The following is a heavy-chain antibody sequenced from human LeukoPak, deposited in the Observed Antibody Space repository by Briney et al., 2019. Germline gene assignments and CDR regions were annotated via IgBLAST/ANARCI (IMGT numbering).Heavy chain of an antibody. CDR3: AKEAVYSSSWDTNNWFDP. J-gene: IGHJ5*02. D-gene: IGHD6-13*01. Sequence: GGSLRLSCAASGFTFSSYAMSWVRQAPGKGLEWVSAISGSGGSTYYADSVKGRFTISRDNSKNTLYLQMSSLSAEDTAVYYCAKEAVYSSSWDTNNWFDPWGQGTLVTVSS. CDR2: ISGSGGST. CDR1: GFTFSSYA. V-gene: IGHV3-23*01.